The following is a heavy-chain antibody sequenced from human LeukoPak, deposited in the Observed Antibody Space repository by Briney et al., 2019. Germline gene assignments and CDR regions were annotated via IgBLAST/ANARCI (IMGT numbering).Heavy chain of an antibody. CDR2: IRYDGSNK. CDR1: GFTFSSYG. Sequence: GGSLRLSCAASGFTFSSYGMHWVRQAPGKGLEWVAFIRYDGSNKYYADSVKGRFTISRDNSKNTLYLQMNSLRAEDTAVYYCARGRAVEMATIPRWYYFDYWGQGTLVTVSS. V-gene: IGHV3-30*02. CDR3: ARGRAVEMATIPRWYYFDY. J-gene: IGHJ4*02. D-gene: IGHD5-24*01.